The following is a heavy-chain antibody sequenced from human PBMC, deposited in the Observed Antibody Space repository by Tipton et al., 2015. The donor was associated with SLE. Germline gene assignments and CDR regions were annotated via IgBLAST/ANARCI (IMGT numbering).Heavy chain of an antibody. V-gene: IGHV4-39*07. J-gene: IGHJ4*02. CDR1: GDSISSSNYY. Sequence: TLSLTCTVSGDSISSSNYYWGWIRQSPGKGLKWIGTIYYSGSTYYNPSLKSRVTISVDTSKNQFSLKLSSVTAADTAVYYCARGAEGEDTAMANYFDYWGQGTLVTVSS. CDR2: IYYSGST. D-gene: IGHD5-18*01. CDR3: ARGAEGEDTAMANYFDY.